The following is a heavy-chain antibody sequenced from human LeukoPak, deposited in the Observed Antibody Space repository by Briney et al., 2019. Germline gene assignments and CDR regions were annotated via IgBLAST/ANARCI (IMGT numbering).Heavy chain of an antibody. CDR3: ARDSSFGVVIPFDY. J-gene: IGHJ4*02. V-gene: IGHV1-2*02. CDR1: GYTFTGYY. CDR2: IHPNSGGT. D-gene: IGHD3-3*01. Sequence: ASVKVSCKASGYTFTGYYMHWVRQAPGQGLEWMGLIHPNSGGTNYAQKFQGRVTMTRDTSISTAYMELSRLRSDDTAVYYCARDSSFGVVIPFDYWGQGTLVTVSS.